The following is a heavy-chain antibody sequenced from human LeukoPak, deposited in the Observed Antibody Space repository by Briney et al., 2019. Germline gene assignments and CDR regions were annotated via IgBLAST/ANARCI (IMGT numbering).Heavy chain of an antibody. Sequence: PGGSLRLSCAASGFTFSTTYMSWVRQAPGKGLEWVSLIYVDGRTYYADSVKGRFTISRDNSKNTLYLQVNSLRAEDTAVYYCARRGDGGGSFDYWGQGTLVTVSS. J-gene: IGHJ4*02. V-gene: IGHV3-53*01. CDR2: IYVDGRT. CDR3: ARRGDGGGSFDY. CDR1: GFTFSTTY. D-gene: IGHD4-23*01.